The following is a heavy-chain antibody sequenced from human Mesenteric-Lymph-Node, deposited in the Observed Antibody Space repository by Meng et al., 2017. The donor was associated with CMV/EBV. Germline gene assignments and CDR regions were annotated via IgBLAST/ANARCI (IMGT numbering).Heavy chain of an antibody. CDR1: GFTVKNNY. D-gene: IGHD3-3*01. CDR2: IYSAGRT. V-gene: IGHV3-66*02. CDR3: VGSGSIFGSFIDWFDP. J-gene: IGHJ5*02. Sequence: GGSLRLSCAASGFTVKNNYMNWVRQAPGKGLEWVSLIYSAGRTYYADSVKGRFTISRDNTKHTLYLQMNNLRHEDTAVYYCVGSGSIFGSFIDWFDPWGQGTLVTVSS.